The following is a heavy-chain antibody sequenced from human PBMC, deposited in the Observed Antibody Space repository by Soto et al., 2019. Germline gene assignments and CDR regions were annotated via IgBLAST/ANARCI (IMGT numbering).Heavy chain of an antibody. CDR2: IDPSDSYT. J-gene: IGHJ6*01. D-gene: IGHD6-13*01. Sequence: GESLKISCKGSVYSFTSYCISWLRQMPVKGLEWMGRIDPSDSYTNYSPSFQGHVTISADKSISTAYLQWSSLKASDTAMYYWATAVKGSIAADGSTHYYYGMEVWGQGTTVTVSS. V-gene: IGHV5-10-1*01. CDR1: VYSFTSYC. CDR3: ATAVKGSIAADGSTHYYYGMEV.